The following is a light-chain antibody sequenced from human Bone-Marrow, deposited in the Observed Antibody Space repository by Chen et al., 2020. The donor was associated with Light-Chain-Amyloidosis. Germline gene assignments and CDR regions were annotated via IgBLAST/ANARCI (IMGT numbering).Light chain of an antibody. CDR1: SGSIATNY. CDR2: EDD. J-gene: IGLJ3*02. CDR3: QSYQGSSQGV. Sequence: NFMLTQPHSVSESPGKTVIISCTRSSGSIATNYVQWYQQRPVSSPTTVIYEDDQRPSGVPDRFSGALDRSSNSASPTISGLKTEDEADYYCQSYQGSSQGVFGGGTKLTVL. V-gene: IGLV6-57*01.